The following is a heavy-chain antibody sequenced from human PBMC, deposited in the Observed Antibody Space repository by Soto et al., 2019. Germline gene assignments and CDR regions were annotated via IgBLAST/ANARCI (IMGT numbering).Heavy chain of an antibody. CDR3: AREGGGGSRVYYGNSGYPFEI. D-gene: IGHD3-22*01. V-gene: IGHV1-2*04. CDR2: INPNSGGT. Sequence: GASVKVSCKASGYTFTGYYMHWVRHAPGQGLEWMGWINPNSGGTNYAQNFQGWVTMTRDTSISTAYMELSRLRSEDTAIYYCAREGGGGSRVYYGNSGYPFEIWGQGTMVTVS. CDR1: GYTFTGYY. J-gene: IGHJ3*02.